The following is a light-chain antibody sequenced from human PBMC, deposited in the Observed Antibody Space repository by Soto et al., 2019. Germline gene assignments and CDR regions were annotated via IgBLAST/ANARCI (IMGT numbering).Light chain of an antibody. CDR2: DAS. CDR1: QRGSSY. CDR3: QQRSNWPPWT. Sequence: EIVLTQSPATLSLSPGEIATLSCRASQRGSSYLAWYQQKPGQAPRLLIYDASNRATGIPARFSGSGSGTDFTLTISSLEPKDFAVYYCQQRSNWPPWTFGHGTKVDIK. J-gene: IGKJ1*01. V-gene: IGKV3-11*01.